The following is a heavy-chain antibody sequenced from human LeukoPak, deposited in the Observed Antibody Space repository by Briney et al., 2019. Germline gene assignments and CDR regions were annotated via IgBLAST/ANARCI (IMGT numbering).Heavy chain of an antibody. D-gene: IGHD4-23*01. V-gene: IGHV4-39*01. Sequence: PSETLSLTCTVSGGSISSSSYYWGWIRQPPGKGLEWIGSIYYSGSTYYNPSLKSRVTISVDTSKNQFSLKLSSVTAADTAVYYCARHGGNSSPRAPTDYWGQGTLVTVSS. CDR3: ARHGGNSSPRAPTDY. J-gene: IGHJ4*02. CDR2: IYYSGST. CDR1: GGSISSSSYY.